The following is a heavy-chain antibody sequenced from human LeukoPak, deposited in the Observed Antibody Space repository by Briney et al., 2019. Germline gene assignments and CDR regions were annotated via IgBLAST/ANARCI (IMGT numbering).Heavy chain of an antibody. V-gene: IGHV4-59*08. CDR3: ARGTEGEGYFDL. CDR1: GGSISSHY. CDR2: IYYSGST. J-gene: IGHJ2*01. Sequence: SETLSLTCTVSGGSISSHYWSWIRQPPGKGLEWIGYIYYSGSTNYNPSLKSRVTISVDTSKNQFSLKLSSVTAADTAVHYCARGTEGEGYFDLWGRGTLVTVSS. D-gene: IGHD1-1*01.